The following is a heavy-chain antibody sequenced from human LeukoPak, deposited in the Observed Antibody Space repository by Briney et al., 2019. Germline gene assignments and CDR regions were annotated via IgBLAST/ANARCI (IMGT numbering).Heavy chain of an antibody. CDR2: DYLTGRI. CDR3: ARDGSDNWGLFDN. D-gene: IGHD1-1*01. J-gene: IGHJ4*02. Sequence: SETLSLTCSISGGSISGTSYCWGWIRQPPGKGPEWIGSDYLTGRIYHNPSLNSRVTISVDTSKNQFSLKLSSVTDADTAVYYCARDGSDNWGLFDNWGRGTLVTVSS. CDR1: GGSISGTSYC. V-gene: IGHV4-39*07.